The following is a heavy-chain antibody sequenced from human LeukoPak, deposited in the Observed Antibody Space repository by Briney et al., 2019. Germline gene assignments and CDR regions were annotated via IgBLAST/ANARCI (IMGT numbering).Heavy chain of an antibody. V-gene: IGHV3-30*18. CDR2: ISYHGSIK. Sequence: PGRSLTLSCAASGFTFSTYGMHWVRQAPGKGLEWVAVISYHGSIKYYADSVKGRFTISRDTPKNTLYLQMDSLITEDTAVYYCAKEGTAYVSSWYDYWGQGTLVTVSS. CDR1: GFTFSTYG. D-gene: IGHD6-13*01. J-gene: IGHJ4*02. CDR3: AKEGTAYVSSWYDY.